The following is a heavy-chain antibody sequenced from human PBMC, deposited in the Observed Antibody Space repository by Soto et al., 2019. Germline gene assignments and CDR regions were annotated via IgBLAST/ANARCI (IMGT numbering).Heavy chain of an antibody. V-gene: IGHV3-74*01. CDR2: INSDGSST. Sequence: GGSLSLSCAASGFTFSSYWMHWVRQAPGKGLVWVSRINSDGSSTSYADSVKGRFTISRDNAKNTLYLQMNSLRAEDTAVYYCARAPYYYDSSGHHAHWGQGTPVTVSS. CDR3: ARAPYYYDSSGHHAH. J-gene: IGHJ4*02. D-gene: IGHD3-22*01. CDR1: GFTFSSYW.